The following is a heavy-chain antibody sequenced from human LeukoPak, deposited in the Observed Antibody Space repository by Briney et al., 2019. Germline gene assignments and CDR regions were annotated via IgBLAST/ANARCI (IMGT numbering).Heavy chain of an antibody. D-gene: IGHD1-26*01. CDR2: MNPNSGNT. V-gene: IGHV1-8*01. Sequence: ASVKVSCKASGYTFTSYDTNWVRQATGQGLEWMGWMNPNSGNTGYAQKFQGRVTMTRNTSISTAYMELSSLRSEDTAVYYCAREGEWELLSYYYYYMDVWGKGTTVTVSS. CDR1: GYTFTSYD. J-gene: IGHJ6*03. CDR3: AREGEWELLSYYYYYMDV.